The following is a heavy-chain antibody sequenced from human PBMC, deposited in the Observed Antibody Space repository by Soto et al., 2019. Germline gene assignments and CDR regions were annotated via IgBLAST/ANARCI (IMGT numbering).Heavy chain of an antibody. Sequence: EVQLLESGGGLVQPGGSLRLSCAASGFTFTYYAMTWVRQAPGKGLEWVSAISGSGDSTYYADSVKGRFTISRDNSKNTLYLQPSSLSAEDTAVYYCANDLLDGSSENCFDPWGQGSLGTVSS. J-gene: IGHJ5*02. CDR2: ISGSGDST. CDR1: GFTFTYYA. D-gene: IGHD6-6*01. V-gene: IGHV3-23*01. CDR3: ANDLLDGSSENCFDP.